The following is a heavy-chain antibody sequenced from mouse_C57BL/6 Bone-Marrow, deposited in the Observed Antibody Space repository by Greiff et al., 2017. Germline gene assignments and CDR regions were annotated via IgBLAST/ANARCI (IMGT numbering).Heavy chain of an antibody. V-gene: IGHV3-6*01. CDR1: GYSITSGYY. Sequence: EVKLQESGPGLVKPSQSLSLTCSVTGYSITSGYYWNWIRQFPGNKLEWMGYISYDGSNNYNPSLKNRISITRDTSKNQFFLKLNSVTTEDTATYYCAKSYSIYYYAIDYWGQGTSVTVSS. J-gene: IGHJ4*01. D-gene: IGHD2-5*01. CDR2: ISYDGSN. CDR3: AKSYSIYYYAIDY.